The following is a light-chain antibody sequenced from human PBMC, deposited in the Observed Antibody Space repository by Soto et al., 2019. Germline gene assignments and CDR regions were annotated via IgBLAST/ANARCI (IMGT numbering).Light chain of an antibody. J-gene: IGKJ2*01. Sequence: DIVMTQSPVSLPVTPGEPASISCRSSQSLLHYNGYNYLDWYLQKPGQSPQLLIYLGSNRASGVLDRFSGSRSGTEFTLQINRVEAEDVEVYYCMQAVQAPLTFGQGTKLEIK. V-gene: IGKV2-28*01. CDR2: LGS. CDR3: MQAVQAPLT. CDR1: QSLLHYNGYNY.